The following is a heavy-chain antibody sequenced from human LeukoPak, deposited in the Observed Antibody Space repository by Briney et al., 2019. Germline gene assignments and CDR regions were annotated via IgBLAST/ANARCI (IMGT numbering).Heavy chain of an antibody. D-gene: IGHD2-15*01. CDR3: AKPVVVAANSDY. Sequence: GGSLRLSCAASGFTFSSSWMSWVRQAPGKGLEWVAFIRYDGSNKYYADSVKGRFTISRDNSKNTLYLQMNSLRAEDTAVYYCAKPVVVAANSDYWGQGTLVTVSS. V-gene: IGHV3-30*02. J-gene: IGHJ4*02. CDR2: IRYDGSNK. CDR1: GFTFSSSW.